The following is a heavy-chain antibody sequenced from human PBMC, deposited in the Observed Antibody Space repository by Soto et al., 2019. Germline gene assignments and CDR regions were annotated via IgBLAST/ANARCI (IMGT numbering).Heavy chain of an antibody. J-gene: IGHJ6*02. Sequence: PGGSLRLSCAASGFTFSSYGMHWVRQAPGKGLEWVAVIWYDGSNKYYADSVKGRFTISRDNSKNTLYLQMNSLRAEDTAVYYCARVRGSGSRAGMDVWGQGTTVTVSS. CDR3: ARVRGSGSRAGMDV. V-gene: IGHV3-33*01. D-gene: IGHD3-10*01. CDR1: GFTFSSYG. CDR2: IWYDGSNK.